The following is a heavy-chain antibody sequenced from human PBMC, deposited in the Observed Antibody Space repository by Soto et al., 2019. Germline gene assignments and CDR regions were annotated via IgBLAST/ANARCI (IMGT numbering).Heavy chain of an antibody. D-gene: IGHD3-16*01. Sequence: GGSLRLSCAASGFTFSSYWMSWVRQAPGKGLEWVANIKQDGSEKYYVDSVKGRFTISRDNAKNSLYLQMNSLRAEDTAVYYCARDNREPFGSPDDDYYYYYGMDVWGQGTTVTVSS. CDR1: GFTFSSYW. CDR3: ARDNREPFGSPDDDYYYYYGMDV. V-gene: IGHV3-7*03. J-gene: IGHJ6*02. CDR2: IKQDGSEK.